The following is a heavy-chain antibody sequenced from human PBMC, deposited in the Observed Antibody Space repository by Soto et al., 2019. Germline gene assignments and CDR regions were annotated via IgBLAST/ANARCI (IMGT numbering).Heavy chain of an antibody. J-gene: IGHJ6*02. CDR1: GYTFTSYA. D-gene: IGHD6-25*01. Sequence: ASVKVSCKASGYTFTSYATHWVRQAPGQRLEWMGWINAGNGNTKYSQKFQGRVTITRDTSASTAYMELSSLRSEDTAVYYCARVKGAALGYYYGMDVWGQGTTVTVSS. V-gene: IGHV1-3*01. CDR3: ARVKGAALGYYYGMDV. CDR2: INAGNGNT.